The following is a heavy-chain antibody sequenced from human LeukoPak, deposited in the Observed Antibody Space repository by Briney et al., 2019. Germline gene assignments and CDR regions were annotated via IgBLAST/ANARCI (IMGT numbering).Heavy chain of an antibody. J-gene: IGHJ4*02. CDR3: ATSADRLPDH. CDR1: GFTFSSYA. V-gene: IGHV3-30*01. D-gene: IGHD3-22*01. Sequence: GGSLRLSCAASGFTFSSYAMHWVRQAPGKGLEWVAVISYDGSNKYYADSVKGRFTISRDNSKNTLYLQMNSLRAEDTAVYYCATSADRLPDHWGQGTLVTVSS. CDR2: ISYDGSNK.